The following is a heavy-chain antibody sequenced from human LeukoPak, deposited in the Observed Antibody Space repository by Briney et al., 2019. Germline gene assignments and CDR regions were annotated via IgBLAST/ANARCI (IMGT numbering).Heavy chain of an antibody. J-gene: IGHJ3*02. Sequence: QPGGSLRLSCAASGFTFSSYGMHWVRQAPGKGLEWVAVILNDGRQEKYADSVKGRFTISRDNSKNTLFLQMNSLRAEDTAVYYCARDDALGDNALDIWGQGTMVTVSS. CDR3: ARDDALGDNALDI. D-gene: IGHD3-16*01. V-gene: IGHV3-33*01. CDR2: ILNDGRQE. CDR1: GFTFSSYG.